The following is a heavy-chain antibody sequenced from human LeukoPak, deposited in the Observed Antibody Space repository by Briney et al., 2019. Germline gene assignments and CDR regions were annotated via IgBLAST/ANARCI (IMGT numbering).Heavy chain of an antibody. CDR1: GYTFTGYY. J-gene: IGHJ5*02. Sequence: ASVKVSCKASGYTFTGYYMHWVRQAPGQGLEWMGWINPHSGGKNYSQKFQGRVTMTRDTSISTAYMELSRLRSDDTAVYYCARGWITGTGWFDPWGQGTLVTVSS. V-gene: IGHV1-2*02. D-gene: IGHD1-7*01. CDR2: INPHSGGK. CDR3: ARGWITGTGWFDP.